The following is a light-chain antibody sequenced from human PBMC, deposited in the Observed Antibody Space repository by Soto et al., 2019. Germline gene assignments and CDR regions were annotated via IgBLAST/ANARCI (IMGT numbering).Light chain of an antibody. CDR2: DVS. CDR1: SGDVGGYTY. CDR3: SSYTSSSSLV. J-gene: IGLJ1*01. V-gene: IGLV2-14*01. Sequence: QSALTQPASVSGSPGQSITISCTGTSGDVGGYTYVSWYQQHPGTAPKLMIYDVSNRPSGVSNRFSGSKSGNTASLTISGLQAEDEADYYCSSYTSSSSLVFGTGTQLTVL.